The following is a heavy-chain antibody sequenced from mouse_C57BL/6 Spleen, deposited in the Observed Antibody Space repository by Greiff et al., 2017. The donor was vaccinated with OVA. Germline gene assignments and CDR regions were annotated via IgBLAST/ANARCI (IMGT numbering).Heavy chain of an antibody. CDR3: AMSITTVVATWDYAMDY. V-gene: IGHV1-72*01. CDR2: IDPNSGGT. J-gene: IGHJ4*01. Sequence: VQLQQPGAELVKPGASVKLSCKASGYTFTSYWMHWVKQRPGRGLEWIGRIDPNSGGTKYNEKFKSKATLTVDKPSSTAYMQLSSLTSEDSAVYYCAMSITTVVATWDYAMDYWGQGTSVTVSS. D-gene: IGHD1-1*01. CDR1: GYTFTSYW.